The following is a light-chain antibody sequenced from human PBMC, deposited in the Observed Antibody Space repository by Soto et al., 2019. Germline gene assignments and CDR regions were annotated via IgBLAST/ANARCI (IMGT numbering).Light chain of an antibody. V-gene: IGLV1-51*01. J-gene: IGLJ3*02. CDR2: DDS. CDR1: SSNLGSNF. CDR3: GSWDNSLSVVV. Sequence: QSVLTEPPSVSAAPGQTVSMSCSGGSSNLGSNFVAWYQQLPGKAPKLLIYDDSKRPYGIPGRFSASKSGTSATLGITELQTGDEGDYFCGSWDNSLSVVVFGGGTKVTVL.